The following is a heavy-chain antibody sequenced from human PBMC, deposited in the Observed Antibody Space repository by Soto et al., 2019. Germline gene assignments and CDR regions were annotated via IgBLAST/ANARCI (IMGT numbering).Heavy chain of an antibody. CDR2: INPNSGGT. CDR3: ACCSSTSCYSHDASDI. J-gene: IGHJ3*02. V-gene: IGHV1-2*04. Sequence: ASVKVSCKASGYTFTGYYMHWVRQAPGQGLERMGWINPNSGGTNYAQKFQGWVTMTRDTSISTAYMELSRLRSDDTAVYYCACCSSTSCYSHDASDIWGQGTMVTVSS. CDR1: GYTFTGYY. D-gene: IGHD2-2*01.